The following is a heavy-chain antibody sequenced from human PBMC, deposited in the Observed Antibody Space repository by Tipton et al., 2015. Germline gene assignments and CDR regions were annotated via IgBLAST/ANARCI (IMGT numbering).Heavy chain of an antibody. V-gene: IGHV4-4*02. Sequence: TLSLTCSVSGDSISSSNWWSWVRQPPGKGLGWIGEIHHGGSTNYNPSLKSRVTMSVDTSKNQFSLHLSSVTAADTAVYYCARGLYGDSGKNWFDPWGQGTLVTVSS. D-gene: IGHD4-17*01. CDR2: IHHGGST. J-gene: IGHJ5*02. CDR1: GDSISSSNW. CDR3: ARGLYGDSGKNWFDP.